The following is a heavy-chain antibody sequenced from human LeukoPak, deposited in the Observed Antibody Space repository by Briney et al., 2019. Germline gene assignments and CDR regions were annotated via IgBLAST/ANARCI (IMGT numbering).Heavy chain of an antibody. D-gene: IGHD3-9*01. CDR3: AKDAHYDILTGYFHNWFDP. V-gene: IGHV3-23*01. CDR1: GFTFGSHA. Sequence: GGSLRLSCEASGFTFGSHAMYWVRQAPGKGLEWVAGIFGSGGSPHYADPVKGRFTISRDNSRNTVYLQINSLRAEDTALYYCAKDAHYDILTGYFHNWFDPWGQGTLVTVSS. CDR2: IFGSGGSP. J-gene: IGHJ5*02.